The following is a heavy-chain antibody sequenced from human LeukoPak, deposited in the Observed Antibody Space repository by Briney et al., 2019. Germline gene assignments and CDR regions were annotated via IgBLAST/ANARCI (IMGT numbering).Heavy chain of an antibody. CDR2: IRGSGAGT. D-gene: IGHD1/OR15-1a*01. Sequence: GGSLRLSCAVSGFTLSTSAMSWVRQAPGQGLQWVSRIRGSGAGTFYADSVKGRFIISRDTPKDTLYLHMNSLRVEDTAVYYCAKNKPDYYSYALDVWGQGTTVTVSS. CDR1: GFTLSTSA. J-gene: IGHJ6*02. V-gene: IGHV3-23*01. CDR3: AKNKPDYYSYALDV.